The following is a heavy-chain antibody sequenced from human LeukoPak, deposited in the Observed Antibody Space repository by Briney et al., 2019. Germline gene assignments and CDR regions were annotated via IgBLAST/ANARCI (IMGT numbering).Heavy chain of an antibody. D-gene: IGHD1-26*01. CDR1: GYSISSGYY. V-gene: IGHV4-38-2*01. J-gene: IGHJ3*02. CDR2: IYHSGST. Sequence: PSETLSLTCAVSGYSISSGYYWGWIRQPPGKGLEWIGSIYHSGSTYYNPSLKSRVTISVDTSKNQFSLKLSSVTAADTAVYYCARSRWELLAFDIWGQGTMVTVSS. CDR3: ARSRWELLAFDI.